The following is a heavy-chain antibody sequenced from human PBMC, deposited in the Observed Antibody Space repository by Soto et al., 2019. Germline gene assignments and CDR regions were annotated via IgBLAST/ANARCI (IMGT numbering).Heavy chain of an antibody. CDR1: GFTFSSYA. Sequence: PGGSLRLSCAASGFTFSSYAMHWVRQAPGKGLEWVAVISYDGSNKYYADSVKGRFTISRDNSKNTLYLQMNSLRAEDTAVYYCARDPSITMIVVVITSHAFDIWGQGTMVTVSS. V-gene: IGHV3-30-3*01. D-gene: IGHD3-22*01. CDR2: ISYDGSNK. J-gene: IGHJ3*02. CDR3: ARDPSITMIVVVITSHAFDI.